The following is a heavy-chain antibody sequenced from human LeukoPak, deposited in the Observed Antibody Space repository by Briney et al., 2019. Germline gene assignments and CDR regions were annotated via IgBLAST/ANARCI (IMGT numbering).Heavy chain of an antibody. J-gene: IGHJ5*01. CDR3: ARATVTRWFDP. D-gene: IGHD4-17*01. V-gene: IGHV3-33*01. CDR1: GFAFSSFG. CDR2: IWYDGTNK. Sequence: GRSLRLSCAASGFAFSSFGMHWVRQAPGKGLEWVAVIWYDGTNKYYADSVKGRFTISRDNSKNTLYLQMNSLRAEDTAVYYCARATVTRWFDPWGQGTMVTVSS.